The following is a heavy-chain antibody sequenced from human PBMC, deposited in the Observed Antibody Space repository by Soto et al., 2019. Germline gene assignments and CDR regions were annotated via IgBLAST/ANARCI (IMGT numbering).Heavy chain of an antibody. J-gene: IGHJ3*02. CDR3: ANLAVYSSSWYGAFDI. V-gene: IGHV3-53*01. D-gene: IGHD6-13*01. CDR1: GFTVSSNY. Sequence: GGSLRLSCAVSGFTVSSNYMNWVRQAPGKGLEWVSFIYSGGNTYYADSVKGRFTISRDNSKNTLYLQMNSLRAEDTAVYYCANLAVYSSSWYGAFDIWGQGTMVTVSS. CDR2: IYSGGNT.